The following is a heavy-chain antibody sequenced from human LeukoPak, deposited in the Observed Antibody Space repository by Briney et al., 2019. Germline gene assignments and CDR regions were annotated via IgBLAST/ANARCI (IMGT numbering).Heavy chain of an antibody. V-gene: IGHV3-23*01. J-gene: IGHJ6*02. CDR2: ISGSGGRT. CDR3: AKDPSIAHYGMDV. CDR1: GFAVSSSY. Sequence: GGSLRLSCAASGFAVSSSYMSWVRQAPGKGLEWVSTISGSGGRTYYADSVKGRFAISRDNSKNTLYLQMNSLTAEDTAEYFCAKDPSIAHYGMDVWGQGTTVTVSS.